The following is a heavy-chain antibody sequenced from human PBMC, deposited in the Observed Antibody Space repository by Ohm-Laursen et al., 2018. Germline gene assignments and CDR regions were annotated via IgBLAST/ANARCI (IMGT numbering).Heavy chain of an antibody. CDR1: RFTFDDYA. CDR2: IKLDGSEK. V-gene: IGHV3-7*01. D-gene: IGHD1-7*01. Sequence: SLRLSCAASRFTFDDYAMQWVRQVPGKGLEWVANIKLDGSEKYYVDSVKGRFTISRDNAKNSLYLQMNSLRAEDTAVYYCAREPPDWNYAYFDAWGQGTLLTVSS. J-gene: IGHJ4*02. CDR3: AREPPDWNYAYFDA.